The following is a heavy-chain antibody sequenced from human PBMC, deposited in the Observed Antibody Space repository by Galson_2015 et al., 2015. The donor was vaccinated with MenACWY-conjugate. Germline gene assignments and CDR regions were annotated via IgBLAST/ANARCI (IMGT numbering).Heavy chain of an antibody. Sequence: SVKVSCKASGYTLTSYGMSWVRQAPGKGLEWMGWFRAYNGNTNYAQKLQGRVTMTTDTSTSTAYMELRSLRSDDTAVYYCARGSRDYNNYPYSFDYWGQGTLVTVSS. D-gene: IGHD4-11*01. CDR2: FRAYNGNT. CDR3: ARGSRDYNNYPYSFDY. CDR1: GYTLTSYG. V-gene: IGHV1-18*01. J-gene: IGHJ4*01.